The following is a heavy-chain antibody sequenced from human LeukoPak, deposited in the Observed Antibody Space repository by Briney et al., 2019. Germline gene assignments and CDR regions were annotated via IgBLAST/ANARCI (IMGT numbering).Heavy chain of an antibody. Sequence: GGSLRLSCAACGFSFNSYGMHWVRQAPGKGLEWVALIRYNGGNKYYADSVEGRITISRDNSKNTVYLEMNSLRAEATAIYYCAKRGVITFGGVAGEIDNWGQGALVTVFS. CDR1: GFSFNSYG. V-gene: IGHV3-30*02. CDR3: AKRGVITFGGVAGEIDN. J-gene: IGHJ4*02. CDR2: IRYNGGNK. D-gene: IGHD3-16*01.